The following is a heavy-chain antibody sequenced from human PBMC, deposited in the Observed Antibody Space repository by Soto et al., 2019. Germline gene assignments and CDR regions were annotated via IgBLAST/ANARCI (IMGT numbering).Heavy chain of an antibody. J-gene: IGHJ4*02. D-gene: IGHD3-10*01. CDR2: IIPMVGMA. CDR3: ATNYGSGSTHFDY. Sequence: QVQLVQSGAEVKKPGSSVRLSCTASGDTFSFYTISWVRQAPGQGPEWMGRIIPMVGMADYPQKFQGRVPISADKSTSTAYMVMSSLRSDDTAVYFSATNYGSGSTHFDYWGQGTLVTVSS. CDR1: GDTFSFYT. V-gene: IGHV1-69*02.